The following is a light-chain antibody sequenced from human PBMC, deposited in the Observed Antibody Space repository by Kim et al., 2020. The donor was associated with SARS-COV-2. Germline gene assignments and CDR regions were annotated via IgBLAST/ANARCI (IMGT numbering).Light chain of an antibody. Sequence: SITSCCKGTSRDGGDYEYGYWYKQHTGKAPKHIIYDVTDRPSGVSSSFSGFKSGNTASLSISGLQTEDEADYYCGSYSRSSVPYVFGTGTKVTVL. J-gene: IGLJ1*01. CDR1: SRDGGDYEY. CDR2: DVT. CDR3: GSYSRSSVPYV. V-gene: IGLV2-14*03.